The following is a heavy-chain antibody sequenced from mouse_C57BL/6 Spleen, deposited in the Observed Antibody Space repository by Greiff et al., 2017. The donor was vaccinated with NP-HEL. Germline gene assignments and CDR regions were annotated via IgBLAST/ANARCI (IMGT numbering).Heavy chain of an antibody. V-gene: IGHV1-81*01. D-gene: IGHD1-1*01. J-gene: IGHJ2*01. Sequence: QVQLQQSGAELARPGASVKLSCKASGYTFTSYGISWVKQRTGQGLEWIGEIYPRSGNTYYNEKFKGKAKLTADKSSSTAYMELRSLTSEDSAVYFCASAGGSSPYYFDYWGQGTTLTVSS. CDR1: GYTFTSYG. CDR3: ASAGGSSPYYFDY. CDR2: IYPRSGNT.